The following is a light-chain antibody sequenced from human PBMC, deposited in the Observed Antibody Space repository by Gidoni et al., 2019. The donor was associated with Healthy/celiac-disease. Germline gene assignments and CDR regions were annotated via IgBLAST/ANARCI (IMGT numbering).Light chain of an antibody. CDR2: GAS. V-gene: IGKV3-20*01. CDR1: QTISNSA. CDR3: QQFDSVPRT. Sequence: EIVLTQSPGTLSLSPGERATLSCRASQTISNSALAWYHQKPGQAPRLLIYGASSRATGIPDRFRGSGSVTDFTLTISRLEPEDFAVYYCQQFDSVPRTFXQXTKLEIK. J-gene: IGKJ2*01.